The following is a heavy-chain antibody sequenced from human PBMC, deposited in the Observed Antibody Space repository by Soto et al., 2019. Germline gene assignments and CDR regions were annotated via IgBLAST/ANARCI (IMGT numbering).Heavy chain of an antibody. D-gene: IGHD2-2*01. CDR1: GFTFSSYA. J-gene: IGHJ6*02. V-gene: IGHV3-23*01. Sequence: GGSLRLSCAASGFTFSSYAVSWVRQAPGKGLEWVSAISGSGGSTYYADSVKGRFTISRDNSKNTLYLQMNSLRAEDTAVYYCAKGSPCGTSCPADYYGMDVWGQGTTVTVSS. CDR3: AKGSPCGTSCPADYYGMDV. CDR2: ISGSGGST.